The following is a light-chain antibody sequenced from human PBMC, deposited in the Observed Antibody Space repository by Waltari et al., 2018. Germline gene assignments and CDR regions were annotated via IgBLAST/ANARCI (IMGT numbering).Light chain of an antibody. CDR3: QQYSVSPPWT. CDR1: QSISYW. CDR2: RAS. V-gene: IGKV1-5*03. Sequence: DIQMAQSPSTLAASVGDRVTITCRASQSISYWLAWYQQKTGQAPKLLIYRASKLIDGVPSRFSGRGAWTEFTRTIDSLQPDDFATYFCQQYSVSPPWTFGQGTKVEIK. J-gene: IGKJ1*01.